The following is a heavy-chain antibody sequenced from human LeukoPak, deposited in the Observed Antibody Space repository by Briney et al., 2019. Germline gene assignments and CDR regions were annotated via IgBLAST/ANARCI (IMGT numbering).Heavy chain of an antibody. D-gene: IGHD4-17*01. CDR2: RNPGDSDI. Sequence: GESLKISCKGSGYSFTSYWIGWVRQMPGKGLEWMGIRNPGDSDIRYSPSFQGHVTISAHKSTRTAYLQWSSLKASDTAMYYCERQGTTVTHEGAFDIWGQGKMVTVS. CDR1: GYSFTSYW. CDR3: ERQGTTVTHEGAFDI. V-gene: IGHV5-51*01. J-gene: IGHJ3*02.